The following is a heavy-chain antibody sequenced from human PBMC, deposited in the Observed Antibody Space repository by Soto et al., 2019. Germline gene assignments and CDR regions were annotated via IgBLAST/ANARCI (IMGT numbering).Heavy chain of an antibody. D-gene: IGHD3-10*01. J-gene: IGHJ4*02. CDR3: TVWGSGNDFGAA. V-gene: IGHV3-72*01. CDR2: SKNKADSYTT. CDR1: GFTFSDHY. Sequence: EVQLVESGGGLVQPGGSLRLSCAASGFTFSDHYMDWVRQAPGKGLEWVGRSKNKADSYTTECAASVKGRFTISRDGSKNSLFLQMNSLKTEDTAVYYCTVWGSGNDFGAAWGQGILVTVSS.